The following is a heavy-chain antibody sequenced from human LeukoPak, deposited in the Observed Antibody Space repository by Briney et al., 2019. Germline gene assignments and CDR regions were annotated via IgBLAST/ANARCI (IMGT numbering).Heavy chain of an antibody. CDR3: ARGYCNGGTCSLLNHHYYMDV. CDR2: IGNNGGST. V-gene: IGHV3-64*01. D-gene: IGHD2-15*01. Sequence: PGGSLRLSCAASGFFFSNYAMHWVRQVPGKGLEYVSAIGNNGGSTYYAKSVKGRFTISRDNSKNALYLQMGSLRAEDMAVYYCARGYCNGGTCSLLNHHYYMDVWGKGTTVTVSS. J-gene: IGHJ6*03. CDR1: GFFFSNYA.